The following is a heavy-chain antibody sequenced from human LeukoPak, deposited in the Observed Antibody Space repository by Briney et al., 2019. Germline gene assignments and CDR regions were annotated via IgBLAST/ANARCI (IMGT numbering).Heavy chain of an antibody. CDR3: AREFYGSGSYYNVPFDY. V-gene: IGHV3-33*08. CDR2: IWYDGSNK. D-gene: IGHD3-10*01. CDR1: GFTFSSYG. J-gene: IGHJ4*02. Sequence: GGSLRLSCAASGFTFSSYGMHWVRQAPGKGLEWVAVIWYDGSNKYYADSVKGRFTISRDNSKNTLYLQMNSLRAEDTAVYYCAREFYGSGSYYNVPFDYWGQGTLVTVSS.